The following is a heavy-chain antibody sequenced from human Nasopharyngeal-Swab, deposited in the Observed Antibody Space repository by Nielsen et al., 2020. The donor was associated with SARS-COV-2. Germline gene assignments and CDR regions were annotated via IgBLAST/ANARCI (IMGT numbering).Heavy chain of an antibody. CDR2: IYSDGRT. CDR3: AREKRDYYDSSGAFDY. D-gene: IGHD3-22*01. J-gene: IGHJ4*02. CDR1: GLTVSSNY. V-gene: IGHV3-53*01. Sequence: ETLSLTCAVSGLTVSSNYMSWVRQAPGKGLEWVSVIYSDGRTYYTDSVKGRFTISRDTSKNTLYLQMNSLRAEDAAVYYCAREKRDYYDSSGAFDYWGQGTLVTVSS.